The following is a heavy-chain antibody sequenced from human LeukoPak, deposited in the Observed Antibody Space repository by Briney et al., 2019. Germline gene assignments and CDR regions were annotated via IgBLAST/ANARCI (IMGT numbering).Heavy chain of an antibody. Sequence: GGSLRRSCAASGFTSSNAWMSWVRQAPGKGLEWVGRIKSKTDGGTTDYAAPVKGRFTISRDDSKNTLYLQMNSLKTEDTAVYYCTTASEYYDILTGYYTFDYWGQGTLVTVSS. CDR3: TTASEYYDILTGYYTFDY. CDR1: GFTSSNAW. V-gene: IGHV3-15*01. J-gene: IGHJ4*02. CDR2: IKSKTDGGTT. D-gene: IGHD3-9*01.